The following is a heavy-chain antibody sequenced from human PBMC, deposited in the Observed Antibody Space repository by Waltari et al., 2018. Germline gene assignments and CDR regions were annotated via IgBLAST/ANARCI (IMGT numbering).Heavy chain of an antibody. D-gene: IGHD5-12*01. V-gene: IGHV4-39*01. J-gene: IGHJ3*01. CDR3: ATYIGASVGTAAFDV. Sequence: QLQLQESGPRLVRPSETLSLICRVSGVSITSNRHYWAWIRQSPGQGLEWIGTVSYSGPPDISPSLKSRVSVSRDTSKNQVSLILGSVTAADMAVYYCATYIGASVGTAAFDVWGQGTMVTVSS. CDR2: VSYSGPP. CDR1: GVSITSNRHY.